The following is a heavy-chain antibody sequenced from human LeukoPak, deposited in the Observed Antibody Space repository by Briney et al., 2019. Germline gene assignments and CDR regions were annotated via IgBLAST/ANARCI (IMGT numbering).Heavy chain of an antibody. CDR3: ARRGRYSGSWA. D-gene: IGHD6-13*01. V-gene: IGHV4-39*07. Sequence: PSETLSLTCTVSGGSISSSSYYWGWIRQPPGKGLEWIGSIYYSGSTYYNPSLKSRVTISVDTSKNQFSLKLSSVTAADTAVYYCARRGRYSGSWAWGQGTLVTVSS. CDR1: GGSISSSSYY. J-gene: IGHJ4*02. CDR2: IYYSGST.